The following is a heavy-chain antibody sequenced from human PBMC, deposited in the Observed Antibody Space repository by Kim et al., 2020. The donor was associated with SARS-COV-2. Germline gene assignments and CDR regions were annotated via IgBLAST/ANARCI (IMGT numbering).Heavy chain of an antibody. CDR3: ARCPLSMTMVRGMITTTLFVFHNMDA. J-gene: IGHJ6*02. V-gene: IGHV3-48*02. CDR2: ISSSSSTV. D-gene: IGHD3-10*01. CDR1: GFNFNSYS. Sequence: GGSLRLSCTVSGFNFNSYSMNWVRQAPGKGLEWVSYISSSSSTVYYAGSVRGRFTISRDNAKNSLFLQMNSLRDDDTAVYYCARCPLSMTMVRGMITTTLFVFHNMDARGQGTAVTVSS.